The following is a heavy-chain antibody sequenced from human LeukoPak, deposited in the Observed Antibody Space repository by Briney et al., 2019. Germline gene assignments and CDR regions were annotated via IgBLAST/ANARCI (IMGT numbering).Heavy chain of an antibody. CDR3: ARDYGDYGMDV. Sequence: GGSLRLSCAASGFTFSSYGMHWVRQAPGKGLEWVAVIWYDGSNKYYADPVKGRFTISRDNSKNTLYLQMNSLRAEDTAVYYCARDYGDYGMDVWGQGTTVTVSS. CDR2: IWYDGSNK. CDR1: GFTFSSYG. V-gene: IGHV3-33*01. D-gene: IGHD4-17*01. J-gene: IGHJ6*02.